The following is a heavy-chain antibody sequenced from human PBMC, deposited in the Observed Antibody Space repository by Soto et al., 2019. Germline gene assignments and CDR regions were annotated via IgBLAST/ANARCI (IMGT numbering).Heavy chain of an antibody. CDR3: ARYNSYAIDY. J-gene: IGHJ4*02. D-gene: IGHD2-8*01. CDR1: GTSISSYY. Sequence: VQLQESGPGLVKPSETLSLTCTVSGTSISSYYWSWIRQPPGKGLEWIANIHYSGTTNYNPSLASRVTLSVDTSKNQFSLKMTSVTAADRAMYFCARYNSYAIDYWRRGTLVTVSS. CDR2: IHYSGTT. V-gene: IGHV4-59*01.